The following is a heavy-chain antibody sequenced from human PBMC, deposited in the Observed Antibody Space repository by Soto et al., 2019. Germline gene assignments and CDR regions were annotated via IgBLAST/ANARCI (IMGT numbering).Heavy chain of an antibody. CDR3: ARELRFGRYYDSSGYYYEDY. J-gene: IGHJ4*02. CDR1: GYTFTSYG. CDR2: ISAYNGNT. V-gene: IGHV1-18*01. D-gene: IGHD3-22*01. Sequence: QVQLVQSGAEVKKPGASVKVSCKASGYTFTSYGISWVRQAPGQGLEWMGWISAYNGNTNYAQKLQGRVTMTTDTSTSTAYMELRSLRSDDTAVYYCARELRFGRYYDSSGYYYEDYWGQGTLVTVSS.